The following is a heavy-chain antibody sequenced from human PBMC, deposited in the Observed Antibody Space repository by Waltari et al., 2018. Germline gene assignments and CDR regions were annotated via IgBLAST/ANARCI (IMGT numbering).Heavy chain of an antibody. J-gene: IGHJ4*02. V-gene: IGHV4-39*07. CDR2: ITHSGSS. CDR3: ARHMTTVTTSSFDY. Sequence: GLVKPSETLSLTCTVSGASVSSRIHYWGLIRQSPGKGLEWIGSITHSGSSYYNPSLRSRVTLLVDTSKNQFSLRVNSVTAADMALYYCARHMTTVTTSSFDYWGQGALVTVSS. CDR1: GASVSSRIHY. D-gene: IGHD4-17*01.